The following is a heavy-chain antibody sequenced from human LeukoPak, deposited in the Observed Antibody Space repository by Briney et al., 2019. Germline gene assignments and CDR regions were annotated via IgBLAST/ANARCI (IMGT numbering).Heavy chain of an antibody. CDR2: ISGSGGST. V-gene: IGHV3-23*01. Sequence: GGSLRLSCAASGFTFSSYAMSWVRQAPGKGLEWVSAISGSGGSTYYADSVKGRFTISRDNSKNTLYLQMDSLRAEDTAVYYCAKGGIIVWEPLDYWGQGTLVTVSS. CDR3: AKGGIIVWEPLDY. CDR1: GFTFSSYA. J-gene: IGHJ4*02. D-gene: IGHD1-26*01.